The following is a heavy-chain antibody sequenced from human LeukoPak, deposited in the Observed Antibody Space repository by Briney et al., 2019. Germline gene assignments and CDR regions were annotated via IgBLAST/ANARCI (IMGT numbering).Heavy chain of an antibody. D-gene: IGHD5-18*01. Sequence: PSETLSLTCAVYGGSFSGYYWSWIRQPPGKGLEWIGYIYHSGSTFYNPSLKSRVTISVDRSKNQFSLNLSSVTAADTAVYYCARGNTTIDAAFDIWGQGTMVTVSS. V-gene: IGHV4-34*01. CDR1: GGSFSGYY. CDR2: IYHSGST. J-gene: IGHJ3*02. CDR3: ARGNTTIDAAFDI.